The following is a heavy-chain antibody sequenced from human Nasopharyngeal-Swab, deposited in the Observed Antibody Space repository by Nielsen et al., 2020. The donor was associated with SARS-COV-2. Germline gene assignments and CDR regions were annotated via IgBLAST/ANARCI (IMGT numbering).Heavy chain of an antibody. CDR3: ASEGSGVSGVVIYALDI. CDR1: GYTLTVLP. V-gene: IGHV1-24*01. J-gene: IGHJ3*02. CDR2: VVPEDGEP. Sequence: ASVKVSCKVSGYTLTVLPIHGERQAPGKGLEWMGTVVPEDGEPIYAQNFQGRVTMTEDTSTYTAYLELSSLRSEDTAVYYCASEGSGVSGVVIYALDIWGPGTLVTVSS. D-gene: IGHD3-3*01.